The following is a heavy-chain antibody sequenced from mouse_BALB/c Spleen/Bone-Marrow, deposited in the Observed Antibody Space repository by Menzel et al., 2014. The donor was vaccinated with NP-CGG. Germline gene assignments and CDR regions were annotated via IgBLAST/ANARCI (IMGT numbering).Heavy chain of an antibody. V-gene: IGHV14-3*02. D-gene: IGHD1-1*01. CDR1: GFNIKDTY. CDR2: IDPANGNT. Sequence: EVKLMESGAELVEPGASVKLSCTASGFNIKDTYIHWVKQRPEQGLEWIGRIDPANGNTKYDPKFQGKATITADTSSNTAYLQLSSLTSEDTAVYYCASYYYGSSGFAYWGQGTLVTVSA. J-gene: IGHJ3*01. CDR3: ASYYYGSSGFAY.